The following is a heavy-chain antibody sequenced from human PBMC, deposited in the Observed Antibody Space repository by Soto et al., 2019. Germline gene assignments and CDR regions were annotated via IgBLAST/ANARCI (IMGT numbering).Heavy chain of an antibody. J-gene: IGHJ4*02. CDR2: ISWNNHVI. D-gene: IGHD2-15*01. CDR3: AKDDHCSGGGCYGGFDS. Sequence: VESGGGLIQPGRSLRLSCAASGFTFDEFSMHWVRQVPGKGPEWVSGISWNNHVIGYAGSVKGRFTISRDNAKNSLFLQMNGLRSEDTALYYCAKDDHCSGGGCYGGFDSWGQGVLVTVSP. V-gene: IGHV3-9*01. CDR1: GFTFDEFS.